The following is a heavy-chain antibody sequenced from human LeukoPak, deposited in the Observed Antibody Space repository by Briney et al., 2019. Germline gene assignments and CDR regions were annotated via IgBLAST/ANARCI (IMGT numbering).Heavy chain of an antibody. D-gene: IGHD6-13*01. CDR2: IYYSGST. J-gene: IGHJ4*02. CDR1: GFSFSNYW. Sequence: GSLRLSCEASGFSFSNYWMSWVRQAPGKGLEWIGYIYYSGSTYYNPSLKSRVTISVDTSKNQFSLKLSSVTAADTAVYYCAQSFSSSWYGTFDCWGQGTLVTVSS. CDR3: AQSFSSSWYGTFDC. V-gene: IGHV4-59*12.